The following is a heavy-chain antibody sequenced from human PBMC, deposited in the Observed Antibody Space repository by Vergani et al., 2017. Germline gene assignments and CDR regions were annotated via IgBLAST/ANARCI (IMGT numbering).Heavy chain of an antibody. CDR1: GGSISSSSYY. CDR2: IYYSGST. V-gene: IGHV4-39*01. J-gene: IGHJ5*02. D-gene: IGHD2-15*01. CDR3: ARHGYCSGGSCYHLSSLSWFDP. Sequence: QLQLQESGPGLVKPSETLSLTYTVSGGSISSSSYYWGWIRQPPGKGLEWIGSIYYSGSTYYNPSLKSRVTISVDTSKNQFSLKLSSVTAADTAVYYCARHGYCSGGSCYHLSSLSWFDPWGQGTLVTVSS.